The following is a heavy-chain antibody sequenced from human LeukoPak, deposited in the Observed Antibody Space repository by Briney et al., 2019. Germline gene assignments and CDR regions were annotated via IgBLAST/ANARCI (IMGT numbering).Heavy chain of an antibody. CDR2: IYYSGST. Sequence: SQTLSLTCTVSGGSINSGGYYWSWIRQHPGKGLEWIGYIYYSGSTYYNPSLKSRITVSVDTSKNQFSLKLSSVTAADTAVYYCARDRGWQRGYFDYWGQGTLVTVSS. V-gene: IGHV4-31*03. J-gene: IGHJ4*02. CDR1: GGSINSGGYY. D-gene: IGHD6-19*01. CDR3: ARDRGWQRGYFDY.